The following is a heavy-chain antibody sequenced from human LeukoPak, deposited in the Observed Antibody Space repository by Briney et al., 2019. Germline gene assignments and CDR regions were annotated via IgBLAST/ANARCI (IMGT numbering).Heavy chain of an antibody. V-gene: IGHV3-53*01. Sequence: PGGSLRLSCAASGFTLSNSYMSWVRQAPGEGLEWVAVIYSSGSTYYADSVQGRFSISRDNSKNTLYLQMNSLRAEDTAVYFCARRLGELSLPWFDPWGQGTLVTVAS. CDR1: GFTLSNSY. CDR2: IYSSGST. D-gene: IGHD3-16*02. CDR3: ARRLGELSLPWFDP. J-gene: IGHJ5*02.